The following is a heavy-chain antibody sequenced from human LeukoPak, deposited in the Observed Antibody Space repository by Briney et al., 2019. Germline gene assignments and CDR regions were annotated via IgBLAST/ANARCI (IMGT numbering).Heavy chain of an antibody. CDR3: ARAAFYDYVWGSYRPHDY. V-gene: IGHV1-46*01. D-gene: IGHD3-16*02. CDR1: GYTFTSYY. CDR2: INPSGGST. Sequence: ASVKVSCKASGYTFTSYYMHWVRQAPGQGLEWMGIINPSGGSTSYAQKFQGRVTMTRDTSTSTVYMELSSLRSEDTAVYYCARAAFYDYVWGSYRPHDYWGQGTLVTVSS. J-gene: IGHJ4*02.